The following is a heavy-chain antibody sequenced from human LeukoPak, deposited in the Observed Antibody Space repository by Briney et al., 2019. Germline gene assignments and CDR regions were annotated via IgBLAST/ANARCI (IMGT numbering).Heavy chain of an antibody. CDR2: IYYSGST. CDR3: ARLYDSSGYLDY. J-gene: IGHJ4*02. D-gene: IGHD3-22*01. Sequence: PSETLSPTCTVSGGSISSSSYYWGWIRQPPGKGLEWIGSIYYSGSTYYNPSLKSRVTISVDTSKNQFSLKLSSVTAADTAVYNCARLYDSSGYLDYWGQGTLVTVSS. CDR1: GGSISSSSYY. V-gene: IGHV4-39*07.